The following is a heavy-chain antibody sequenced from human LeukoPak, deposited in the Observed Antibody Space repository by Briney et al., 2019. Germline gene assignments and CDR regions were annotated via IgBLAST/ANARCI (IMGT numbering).Heavy chain of an antibody. V-gene: IGHV3-7*01. J-gene: IGHJ3*02. CDR3: ATFPNDSSDI. Sequence: GGSLRLSCAASGFNFPIYSMSWVRHAPGKGLEWVATIKEDATEKLHVASVQGRFTISRDNAKNLLYLQMNTLSAEDTAVYYCATFPNDSSDIWGQGTMVTVSS. CDR1: GFNFPIYS. CDR2: IKEDATEK.